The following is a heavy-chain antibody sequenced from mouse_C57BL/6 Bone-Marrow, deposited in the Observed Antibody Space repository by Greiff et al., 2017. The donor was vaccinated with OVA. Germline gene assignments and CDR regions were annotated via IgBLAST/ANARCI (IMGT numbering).Heavy chain of an antibody. V-gene: IGHV1-64*01. J-gene: IGHJ3*01. CDR2: IHPNSGST. CDR1: GYTFTSYW. Sequence: VQLVESGAELVKPGASVKLSCKASGYTFTSYWMHWVKQRPGQGLEWIGMIHPNSGSTNYNEKFKSKATLTVDKSSSTAYMQLSSLTSEDSAVYYCARRFLFAYWGQGTLVTVSA. CDR3: ARRFLFAY.